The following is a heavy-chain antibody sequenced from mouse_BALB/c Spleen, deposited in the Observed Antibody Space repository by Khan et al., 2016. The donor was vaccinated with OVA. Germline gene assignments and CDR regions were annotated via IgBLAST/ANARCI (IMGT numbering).Heavy chain of an antibody. V-gene: IGHV5-6-5*01. CDR2: ISSGDTT. Sequence: EVELVESGGGLVKPGGSLKLSCAASGFTFSNYGVSWVRQTPEKRLEWVASISSGDTTYYPDSVKGRFTISRDNARNILYLQMSSLRAEDTAMYYCGRDYWFAYWGPGTLVTVSA. CDR3: GRDYWFAY. J-gene: IGHJ3*01. CDR1: GFTFSNYG. D-gene: IGHD2-13*01.